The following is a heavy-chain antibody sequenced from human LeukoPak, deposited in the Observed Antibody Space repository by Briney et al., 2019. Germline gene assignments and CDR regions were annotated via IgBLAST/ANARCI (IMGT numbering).Heavy chain of an antibody. J-gene: IGHJ4*02. Sequence: SETLSLTCTVSGGSISSGGYYWSWIRQHPGKGLEWIGYIYYSGSTYYNPSLKSRVTISVDTSKNQFSLKLSSVTAADTAVYHCARGSIAAAGTLSGKDYWGQGTLVTVSS. CDR1: GGSISSGGYY. V-gene: IGHV4-31*02. CDR3: ARGSIAAAGTLSGKDY. CDR2: IYYSGST. D-gene: IGHD6-13*01.